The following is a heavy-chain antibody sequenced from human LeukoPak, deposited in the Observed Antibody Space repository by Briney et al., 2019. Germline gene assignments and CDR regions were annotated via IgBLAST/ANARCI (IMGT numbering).Heavy chain of an antibody. J-gene: IGHJ4*02. Sequence: SDTLSLTCTVSDDSFSNNDFFWGWIRRPPGKGLEWIANINYSGTVYYNPSLRSRVTMSRDTSKNQFSLKVTSVTAADTAIYYCARLDGSLAHISGSYPDVWGQGILVTVSS. CDR3: ARLDGSLAHISGSYPDV. CDR1: DDSFSNNDFF. D-gene: IGHD3-10*01. CDR2: INYSGTV. V-gene: IGHV4-39*01.